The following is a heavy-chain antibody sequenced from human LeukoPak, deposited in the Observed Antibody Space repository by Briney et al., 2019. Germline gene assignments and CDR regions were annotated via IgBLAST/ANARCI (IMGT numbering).Heavy chain of an antibody. Sequence: QPGRSLRLSCAASGFTFSSYGKHWVRQAPGKGLEWLAVIWYDGSNKYYADSVKGRFTISRDNSKNTLYLQMNSLRAEDTAVYYCAKDRVPGIAAPGPFDYWGQGTLVTVSS. CDR3: AKDRVPGIAAPGPFDY. D-gene: IGHD6-13*01. CDR1: GFTFSSYG. CDR2: IWYDGSNK. V-gene: IGHV3-33*06. J-gene: IGHJ4*02.